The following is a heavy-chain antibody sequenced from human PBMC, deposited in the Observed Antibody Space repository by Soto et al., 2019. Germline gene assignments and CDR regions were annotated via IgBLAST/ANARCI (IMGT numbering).Heavy chain of an antibody. J-gene: IGHJ4*02. CDR1: GGSISSGDYH. D-gene: IGHD3-22*01. CDR2: IYYSGST. V-gene: IGHV4-30-4*01. Sequence: SETLSLTCTVSGGSISSGDYHWSWIRQPPGKGLEWIGYIYYSGSTYYNPSLKSRVTISVDTSKNQFSLKLSSVTAADTAVYYCASSYYYDSSGYYLDFDYWGQGTLVTVSS. CDR3: ASSYYYDSSGYYLDFDY.